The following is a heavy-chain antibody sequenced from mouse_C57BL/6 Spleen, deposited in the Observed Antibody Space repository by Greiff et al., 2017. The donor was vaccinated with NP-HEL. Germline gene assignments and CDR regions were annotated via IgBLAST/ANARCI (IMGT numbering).Heavy chain of an antibody. J-gene: IGHJ2*01. CDR1: GYTFTDYY. CDR2: INPNNGGT. Sequence: EVQLQQSGPELVKPGASVKISCKASGYTFTDYYMNWVKQSHGKSLEWIGDINPNNGGTSYNQKFKGKATLTVDKSSSTAYMELRSLTSEDSAVYYCARRGLSGFDYWGQGTTLTVSS. CDR3: ARRGLSGFDY. V-gene: IGHV1-26*01. D-gene: IGHD3-2*02.